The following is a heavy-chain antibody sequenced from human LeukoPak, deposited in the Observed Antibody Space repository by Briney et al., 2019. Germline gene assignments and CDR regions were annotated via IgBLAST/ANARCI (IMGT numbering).Heavy chain of an antibody. V-gene: IGHV3-30*04. CDR3: ASTPGRSSRTGEYYYMDV. CDR1: GFTFSSYA. J-gene: IGHJ6*03. Sequence: RGSLRLSCAVSGFTFSSYAMHWVRQAPGKGLGWVAVISYDGSNKYYADSAKDRFTISRDNSKNTPYLQMHSLRAEDTAVYYCASTPGRSSRTGEYYYMDVWGKGTTVTVSS. CDR2: ISYDGSNK. D-gene: IGHD3-10*01.